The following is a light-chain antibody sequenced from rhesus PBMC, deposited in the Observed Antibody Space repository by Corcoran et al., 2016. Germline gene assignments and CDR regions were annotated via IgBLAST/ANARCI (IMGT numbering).Light chain of an antibody. Sequence: DIVMTQTPLSLPVTPGEPASSYCRYSQSRSDSEDGNTYLDWYLQKPGQSPQLLIYEVSNWASGVPHRFSGGGSYTDFTLKICRVEAEDVGVYYCMHALEFPPTFGGVTKVEIK. CDR2: EVS. J-gene: IGKJ4*01. CDR3: MHALEFPPT. CDR1: QSRSDSEDGNTY. V-gene: IGKV2-104*02.